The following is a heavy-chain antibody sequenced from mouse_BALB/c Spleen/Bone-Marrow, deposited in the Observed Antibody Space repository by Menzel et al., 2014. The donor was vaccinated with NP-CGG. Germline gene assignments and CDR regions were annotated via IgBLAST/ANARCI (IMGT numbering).Heavy chain of an antibody. V-gene: IGHV7-3*02. J-gene: IGHJ2*01. CDR1: GFTFTDYY. D-gene: IGHD4-1*01. Sequence: EVQRVESGGGLVQPGGSLRLSCATSGFTFTDYYMNWVRQPPGKALEWLGFIRNKAYGYTTEYSASVKGRFTISRDNSQGILYLQMNSLRAEDSATYYCARDMGGILFDPWGQGTTLTVSS. CDR2: IRNKAYGYTT. CDR3: ARDMGGILFDP.